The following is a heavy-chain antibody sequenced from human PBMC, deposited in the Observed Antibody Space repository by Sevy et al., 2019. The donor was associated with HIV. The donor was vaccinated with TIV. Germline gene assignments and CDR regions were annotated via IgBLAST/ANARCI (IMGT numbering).Heavy chain of an antibody. CDR3: ARDHVGEWGVVATAYNWFDP. CDR2: IYHSGST. D-gene: IGHD2-15*01. Sequence: SETLSLTCAVSGYSISSGYYWGWIRQPPGKGLEWIGSIYHSGSTYYNPSLKSQVTISVDTSKNQFSLKLSSVTAADTAVYYCARDHVGEWGVVATAYNWFDPWGQGTLVTVSS. CDR1: GYSISSGYY. J-gene: IGHJ5*02. V-gene: IGHV4-38-2*02.